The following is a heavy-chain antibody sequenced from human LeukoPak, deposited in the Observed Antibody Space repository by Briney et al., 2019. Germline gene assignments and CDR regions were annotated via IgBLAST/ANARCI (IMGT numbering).Heavy chain of an antibody. CDR2: INHSGST. CDR3: ARHWGRQLVSPGPYYFDY. CDR1: GGSFSGYY. J-gene: IGHJ4*02. Sequence: SETLSLTCAVYGGSFSGYYWSWIRQPPGKGLEWIGEINHSGSTNYNPSLKSRVTISVDTSKNQFSLKLGSVTAADTAVYYCARHWGRQLVSPGPYYFDYWGQGTLVTVSS. V-gene: IGHV4-34*01. D-gene: IGHD6-13*01.